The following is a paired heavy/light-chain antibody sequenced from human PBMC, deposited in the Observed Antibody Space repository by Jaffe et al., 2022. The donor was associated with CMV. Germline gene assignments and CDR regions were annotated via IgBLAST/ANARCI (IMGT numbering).Heavy chain of an antibody. CDR3: VKGGKVVDSPDY. J-gene: IGHJ4*02. V-gene: IGHV3-64D*06. CDR1: GLIFSIYA. CDR2: ISGNGGSA. Sequence: EVQLVESGGALVQPGGSLRLSCSASGLIFSIYAMHWVRQAPGKGLEYVSTISGNGGSAYYSDSVRGRFTISRDNSKNTLYLQMSSLRVEDTAVYYCVKGGKVVDSPDYWGQGTLVTVSS. D-gene: IGHD2-15*01.
Light chain of an antibody. Sequence: QSALTQPASVSGSPGQSITISCTGTSSDVGNYNLVSWYQQHPGKAPKLIIYEVSKRPSGVSYRFSGSKSGNTASMTISGLQAEDEADYYCSSYAGSVTFRVFGGGTKLTVL. CDR2: EVS. CDR3: SSYAGSVTFRV. J-gene: IGLJ3*02. V-gene: IGLV2-23*02. CDR1: SSDVGNYNL.